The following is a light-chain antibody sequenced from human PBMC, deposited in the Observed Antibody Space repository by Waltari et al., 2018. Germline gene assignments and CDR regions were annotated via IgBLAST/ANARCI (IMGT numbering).Light chain of an antibody. CDR2: GAA. CDR1: QSVSSN. Sequence: VMTQSPATLSVSPGERATLSCRASQSVSSNLAWYQQKPGQAPRRLIYGAATRATGIPARVSGRGSGTEGTRTSSRLQAEDLAGYYWQQYKNLGTFGQGTKVESK. V-gene: IGKV3-15*01. J-gene: IGKJ1*01. CDR3: QQYKNLGT.